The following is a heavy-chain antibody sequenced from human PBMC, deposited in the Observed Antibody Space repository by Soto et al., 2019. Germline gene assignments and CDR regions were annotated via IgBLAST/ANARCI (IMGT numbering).Heavy chain of an antibody. V-gene: IGHV3-23*01. D-gene: IGHD4-17*01. Sequence: GGSLRLSCAASGFTFSSYAMSWVRQAPGKGLEWVSAISGSGGSTYYADSVKGRFTISRDNSKNTLYLQMNSLRAEDTAVYYCAKFAVGDYGDYYYYGMDVWGQGTTVTVSS. CDR3: AKFAVGDYGDYYYYGMDV. J-gene: IGHJ6*02. CDR2: ISGSGGST. CDR1: GFTFSSYA.